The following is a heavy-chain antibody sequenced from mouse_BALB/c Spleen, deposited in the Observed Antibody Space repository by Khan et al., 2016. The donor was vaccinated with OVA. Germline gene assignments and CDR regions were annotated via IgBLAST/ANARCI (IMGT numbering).Heavy chain of an antibody. CDR1: GFDFSRYW. CDR2: INPASSTI. CDR3: KRLYYYGNSDY. D-gene: IGHD1-1*01. J-gene: IGHJ2*01. Sequence: EVQLVESGGGLVQPGGSLKLSCAASGFDFSRYWMSWVRQAPGKGLEWIGEINPASSTINYTPSLKDKFIISRDNAKNTLYLQMSKVRSEDTALXYCKRLYYYGNSDYLGQGTTLTVSS. V-gene: IGHV4-1*02.